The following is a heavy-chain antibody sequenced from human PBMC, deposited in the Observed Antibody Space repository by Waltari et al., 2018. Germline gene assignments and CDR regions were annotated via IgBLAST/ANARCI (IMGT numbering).Heavy chain of an antibody. J-gene: IGHJ4*02. CDR2: VYKSGTT. D-gene: IGHD5-12*01. V-gene: IGHV4-39*07. CDR3: VRGYPDIVATISDY. CDR1: RSSIRNNNYY. Sequence: QLQLQESGPGLVKPSETLSLTCTVSRSSIRNNNYYWCWVRQPPGKGLEWIWSVYKSGTTYYNPSLKSRVTISVDTSNNQFSLKLNSVTAADTAVYYCVRGYPDIVATISDYWGQGTLVIVSS.